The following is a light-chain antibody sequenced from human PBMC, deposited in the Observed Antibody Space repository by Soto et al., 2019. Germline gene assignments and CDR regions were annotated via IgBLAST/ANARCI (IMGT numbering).Light chain of an antibody. V-gene: IGKV1-33*01. CDR3: QQYDNLPLT. CDR1: QDIRNY. CDR2: DVS. Sequence: DIQMTQSPSSLSASVGDRVTITCQASQDIRNYLNWYQQKPGKAPKLLIYDVSNLKIGVPSRFSGSGSGADFTFTISRLQPEDIATYYCQQYDNLPLTFGQGTKLVIK. J-gene: IGKJ2*01.